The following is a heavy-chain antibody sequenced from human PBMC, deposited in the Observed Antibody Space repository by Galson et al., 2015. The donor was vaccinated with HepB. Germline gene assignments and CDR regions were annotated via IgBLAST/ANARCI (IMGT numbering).Heavy chain of an antibody. CDR3: ARNDRIVGLNPGY. J-gene: IGHJ4*02. CDR1: GSTFDTYG. D-gene: IGHD1-26*01. Sequence: SVTVSCKAVGSTFDTYGISWVRQTPGQGLEWMGWIRVSNGNTTYAQKFQDRVTMTADRGASTAYLEVTSLRSEDTAVYYCARNDRIVGLNPGYGGQGTLVIV. V-gene: IGHV1-18*01. CDR2: IRVSNGNT.